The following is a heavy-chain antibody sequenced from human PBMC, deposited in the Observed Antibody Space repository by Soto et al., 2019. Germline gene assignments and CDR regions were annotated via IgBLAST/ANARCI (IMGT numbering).Heavy chain of an antibody. V-gene: IGHV1-69*05. Sequence: GASVKVSCKASGYTFTSYGISWVRQAPGQGLEWMGGISPNYGNANYAQKFQGRVTITTDESTSTAYMELSSLRSEDTAVYYCARRGPIVVVTASLYYYYGMDVWGQGTTVTVSS. J-gene: IGHJ6*02. CDR1: GYTFTSYG. D-gene: IGHD2-21*02. CDR3: ARRGPIVVVTASLYYYYGMDV. CDR2: ISPNYGNA.